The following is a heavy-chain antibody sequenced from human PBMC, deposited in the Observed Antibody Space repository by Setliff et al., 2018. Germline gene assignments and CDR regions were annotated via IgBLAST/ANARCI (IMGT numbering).Heavy chain of an antibody. CDR3: ARDLGHGGYSYY. Sequence: SETLSLTCTVSGYSISSGYIWGWIRQPPGKGLEWVGNIGHTGSINYNPSLKSRLTISRDTSKNQVSLKLNSVTATDTAVYYCARDLGHGGYSYYWGQGILVTVSS. J-gene: IGHJ4*02. CDR2: IGHTGSI. D-gene: IGHD2-21*02. CDR1: GYSISSGYI. V-gene: IGHV4-38-2*02.